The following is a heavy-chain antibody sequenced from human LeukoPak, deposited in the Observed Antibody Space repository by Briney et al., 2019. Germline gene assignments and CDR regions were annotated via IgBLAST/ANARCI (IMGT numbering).Heavy chain of an antibody. CDR3: ARVGLRYFDWSNWFDP. Sequence: AASVQVSCKASGYTFTGYYMHWVRQAPGQGLEWMGWINPNSGGTNYAQKFQGRVTMTRDTSISTAYMELSSLRSEDTAVYYCARVGLRYFDWSNWFDPWGQGTLVTVSS. CDR1: GYTFTGYY. D-gene: IGHD3-9*01. CDR2: INPNSGGT. V-gene: IGHV1-2*02. J-gene: IGHJ5*02.